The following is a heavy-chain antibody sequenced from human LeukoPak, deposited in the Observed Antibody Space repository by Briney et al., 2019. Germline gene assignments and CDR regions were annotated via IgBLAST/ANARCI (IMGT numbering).Heavy chain of an antibody. CDR2: ISAYNGNT. CDR3: ASVYDILTGHDAFDI. Sequence: ASVKVSCKASGYTFTGYYMHWVRQAPGQGLEWMGWISAYNGNTNYAQKLQGRVTMTTDTSTSTAYMELRSLRSDDTAVYYCASVYDILTGHDAFDIWGQGTMVTVSS. D-gene: IGHD3-9*01. CDR1: GYTFTGYY. J-gene: IGHJ3*02. V-gene: IGHV1-18*04.